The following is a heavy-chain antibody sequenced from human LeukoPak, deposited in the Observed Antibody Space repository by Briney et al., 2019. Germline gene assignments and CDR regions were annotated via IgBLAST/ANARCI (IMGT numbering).Heavy chain of an antibody. CDR2: IYHSRST. CDR1: GYSISSGYY. Sequence: SEALSLTCTVSGYSISSGYYWGWIRQPPGKGLEWIGSIYHSRSTYYNPSLKSRVTISVDTSKNQFSLKLSSVTAADTAVYYCARERLEQWAGEVFDYWGQGTLVTVSS. J-gene: IGHJ4*02. V-gene: IGHV4-38-2*02. D-gene: IGHD6-19*01. CDR3: ARERLEQWAGEVFDY.